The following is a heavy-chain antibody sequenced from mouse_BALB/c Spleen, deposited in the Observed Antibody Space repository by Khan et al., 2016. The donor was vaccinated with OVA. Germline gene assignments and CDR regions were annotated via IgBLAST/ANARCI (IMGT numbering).Heavy chain of an antibody. Sequence: EVQLQESGPELMKPGPSVKIPCKASGYSFTSYYIHWAMQSHGNSIEWIGYINPFSGGTTYNQKFKGKTTFTVDKSSSTAYIHLSNLTSQVSAVYYSTRHGYSAWFTYWGQGTMVTVSS. CDR2: INPFSGGT. D-gene: IGHD2-3*01. V-gene: IGHV1-31*01. J-gene: IGHJ3*01. CDR1: GYSFTSYY. CDR3: TRHGYSAWFTY.